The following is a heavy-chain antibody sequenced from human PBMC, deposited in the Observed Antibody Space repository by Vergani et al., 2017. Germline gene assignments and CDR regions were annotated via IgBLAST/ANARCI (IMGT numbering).Heavy chain of an antibody. CDR1: GYNFNNHN. CDR3: STEAERRYPGNYRWIVS. V-gene: IGHV7-4-1*02. Sequence: QAHLEQSGSELKKPGASVKVSCKASGYNFNNHNLIWVRQAPGQGLEWLGWININTGNAAYGQGFKGRYVLSLDPSVRTTYLEISSLEPADTATYFCSTEAERRYPGNYRWIVSWGQGTRVTVSS. D-gene: IGHD2-8*02. CDR2: ININTGNA. J-gene: IGHJ4*02.